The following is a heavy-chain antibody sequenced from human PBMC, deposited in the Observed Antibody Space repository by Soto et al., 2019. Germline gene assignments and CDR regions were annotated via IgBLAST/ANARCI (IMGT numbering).Heavy chain of an antibody. CDR2: IYYAGST. CDR1: GGSISSYY. D-gene: IGHD5-12*01. Sequence: SETLSLTCTVSGGSISSYYWSWIRQPPGRGLEWIGFIYYAGSTKYNPSLNSRVTISVDTPKNQFSLTVTSVTAADTAVYYGARRIVATETFEYWGQGTLVTVSS. V-gene: IGHV4-59*08. J-gene: IGHJ4*02. CDR3: ARRIVATETFEY.